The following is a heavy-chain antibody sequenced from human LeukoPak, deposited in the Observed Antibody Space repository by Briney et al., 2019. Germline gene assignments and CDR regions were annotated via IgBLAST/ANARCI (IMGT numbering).Heavy chain of an antibody. V-gene: IGHV3-23*01. CDR3: AKDPGYRYGYPDYYYMDV. CDR2: NSGRGGST. J-gene: IGHJ6*03. Sequence: GGSLRLSCAASGFTFSSYAMSWVPQAPGKGLEWVSANSGRGGSTYSAHSVQGRFTIYRDNSKTTLYLQMNSLRAEDTAVYYCAKDPGYRYGYPDYYYMDVWGNGATVSVSS. CDR1: GFTFSSYA. D-gene: IGHD5-18*01.